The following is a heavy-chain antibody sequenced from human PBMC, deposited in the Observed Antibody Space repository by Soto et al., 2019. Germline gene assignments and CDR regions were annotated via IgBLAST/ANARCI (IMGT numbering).Heavy chain of an antibody. CDR2: IYYSGST. CDR3: ARDGGFYYGMDV. CDR1: GGSIGSYY. D-gene: IGHD3-3*01. V-gene: IGHV4-59*01. J-gene: IGHJ6*02. Sequence: QVQLQESGPGLVKPSETLSLTCTVSGGSIGSYYWNWIRQPPGKGLEWIGYIYYSGSTNYNPSLKRRFTIAGDTSKNQFSLKLSSVTAADTAVYYCARDGGFYYGMDVWGQGTTVTVSS.